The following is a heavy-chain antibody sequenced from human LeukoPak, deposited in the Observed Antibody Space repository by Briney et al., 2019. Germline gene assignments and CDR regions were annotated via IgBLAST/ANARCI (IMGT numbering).Heavy chain of an antibody. D-gene: IGHD3-10*01. J-gene: IGHJ5*02. CDR2: IYSGGST. CDR3: ARKGEHYYDSGKLWPAWFDL. CDR1: GFTVSSNY. V-gene: IGHV3-53*01. Sequence: GGSLRLSCAASGFTVSSNYMSWVRQAPGEGLEWVSVIYSGGSTYYADSVKGRFTISRDNSKNTLYLQMNSLRAEDTAVYYCARKGEHYYDSGKLWPAWFDLWGQGTLVTVSS.